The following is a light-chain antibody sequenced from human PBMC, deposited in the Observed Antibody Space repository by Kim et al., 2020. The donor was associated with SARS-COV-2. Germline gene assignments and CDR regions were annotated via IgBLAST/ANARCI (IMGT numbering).Light chain of an antibody. J-gene: IGKJ2*01. CDR2: TTS. CDR1: QSISNY. V-gene: IGKV1-39*01. Sequence: SASVGDRVTITCRASQSISNYLNWYQQKPGKAPKLLIYTTSSLQSGVPSRFSGRGSGTDFTLTISSLLPEDFASYYCQQSFRTPYTFGQGTKLEI. CDR3: QQSFRTPYT.